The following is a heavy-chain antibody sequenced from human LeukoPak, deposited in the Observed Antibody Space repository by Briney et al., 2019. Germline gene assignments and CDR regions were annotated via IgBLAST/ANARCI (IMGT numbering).Heavy chain of an antibody. V-gene: IGHV3-23*01. CDR1: GFTFSSYA. Sequence: HPGGSLRLSCAASGFTFSSYAMSWVRQAPGKGLEWVSAISGSGGSTYYADSVKGRFTIPRDNSKNTLYLQMNSLRAEDTAVYYCARASGYPLDYYFDYWGQGTLVTVSS. J-gene: IGHJ4*02. CDR3: ARASGYPLDYYFDY. CDR2: ISGSGGST. D-gene: IGHD3-3*01.